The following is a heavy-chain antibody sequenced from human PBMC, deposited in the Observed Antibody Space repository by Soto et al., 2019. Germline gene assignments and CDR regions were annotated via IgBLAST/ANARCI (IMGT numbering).Heavy chain of an antibody. CDR3: VIQVLRSYYIY. CDR1: GGSISSSSYY. V-gene: IGHV4-39*01. Sequence: SETLSLTCTVSGGSISSSSYYWGWIRQPPGKGLEWIGSIYYSGSTYYNPSLKSRVTISVDTSKNQFSLKLSSVTAADTAVYYCVIQVLRSYYIYWGQGTLVTVSS. D-gene: IGHD1-26*01. J-gene: IGHJ4*02. CDR2: IYYSGST.